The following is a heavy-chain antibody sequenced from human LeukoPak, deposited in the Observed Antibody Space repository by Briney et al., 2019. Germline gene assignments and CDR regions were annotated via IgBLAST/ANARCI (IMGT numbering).Heavy chain of an antibody. Sequence: PSETLSLTCTVSGGSISSGDYYWSWIRQPPGKGLEWIGYIYYSGSTYYNPSLESRVTILVDTSKNQFSLKLRSVTAADTAVYFCARHCSATSCYEGPRFDPWGQGTLVTVSS. V-gene: IGHV4-30-4*01. CDR2: IYYSGST. CDR1: GGSISSGDYY. CDR3: ARHCSATSCYEGPRFDP. J-gene: IGHJ5*02. D-gene: IGHD2-2*01.